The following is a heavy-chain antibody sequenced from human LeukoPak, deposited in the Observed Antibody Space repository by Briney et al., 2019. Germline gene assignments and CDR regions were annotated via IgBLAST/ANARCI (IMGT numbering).Heavy chain of an antibody. V-gene: IGHV1-8*01. CDR3: ATEDSRSPPSEYYYYGMDV. D-gene: IGHD6-13*01. CDR1: GYTFTNYD. CDR2: MSPNSGNT. Sequence: GASVKVSCKTSGYTFTNYDINWVRQATGQGFEWMGWMSPNSGNTGYAQKFQGRVTMTEDTSTDTAYMELSSLISEDTAVYYCATEDSRSPPSEYYYYGMDVWGQGTTVTVSS. J-gene: IGHJ6*02.